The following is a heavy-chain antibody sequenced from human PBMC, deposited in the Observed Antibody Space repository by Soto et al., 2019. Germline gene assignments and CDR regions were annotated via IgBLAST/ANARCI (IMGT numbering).Heavy chain of an antibody. CDR1: GYTFTGYY. Sequence: RASVKVSCKASGYTFTGYYMHWVRQAPGQGLEWMGWINPNSGGTNYAQKFQGRVTMTRDTSISTAYMELSRLRSDDTAVYYCARGAYYDILSIAAYYYGMDVWGQGTTVTVSS. CDR2: INPNSGGT. J-gene: IGHJ6*02. V-gene: IGHV1-2*02. D-gene: IGHD3-9*01. CDR3: ARGAYYDILSIAAYYYGMDV.